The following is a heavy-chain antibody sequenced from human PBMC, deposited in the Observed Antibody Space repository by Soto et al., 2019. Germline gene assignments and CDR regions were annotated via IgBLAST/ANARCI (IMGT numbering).Heavy chain of an antibody. V-gene: IGHV4-4*02. D-gene: IGHD3-3*01. J-gene: IGHJ4*02. Sequence: SETLSLTCGVSGGSITTNNCWSWVRQSPGTGLEWLGEIYHSGTTNYNASLKNRVTISVDKSKNHFSLNLNSVTAADSAVYYCARWYFGNPYFYDYWGQGTLVTLSS. CDR1: GGSITTNNC. CDR2: IYHSGTT. CDR3: ARWYFGNPYFYDY.